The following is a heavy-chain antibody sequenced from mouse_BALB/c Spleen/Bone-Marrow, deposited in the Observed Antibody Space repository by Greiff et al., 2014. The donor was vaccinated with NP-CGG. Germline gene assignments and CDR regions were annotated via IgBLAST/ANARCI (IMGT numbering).Heavy chain of an antibody. J-gene: IGHJ3*01. Sequence: VQLKESGPELGKPGASVKISCKASGYTFTDYNMHWVKQSHGGSLEWIGYIYPYNGGTGYNQKFKSKATLTVDNSSSTAYMELRSLTSEDSAVYYCARGWLLSWFAYWGQGTLVTVSA. V-gene: IGHV1S29*02. CDR3: ARGWLLSWFAY. CDR1: GYTFTDYN. D-gene: IGHD2-3*01. CDR2: IYPYNGGT.